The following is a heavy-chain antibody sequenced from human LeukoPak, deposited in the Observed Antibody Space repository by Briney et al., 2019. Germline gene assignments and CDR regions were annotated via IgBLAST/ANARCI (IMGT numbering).Heavy chain of an antibody. V-gene: IGHV3-48*01. J-gene: IGHJ4*02. CDR1: GFTFSAYS. Sequence: PGGSLRLSCAASGFTFSAYSMTWVRQAPGKGLEWLSYISSSSMTVYYADSVKGRFTISRDNGKNSLFLQMNSLRAEDTGVYYCARAGSGYSSPSDYWGQGTLVTVSS. CDR2: ISSSSMTV. D-gene: IGHD6-13*01. CDR3: ARAGSGYSSPSDY.